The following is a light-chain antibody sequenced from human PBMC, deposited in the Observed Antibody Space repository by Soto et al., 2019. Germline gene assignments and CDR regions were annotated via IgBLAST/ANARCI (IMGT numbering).Light chain of an antibody. CDR2: RSN. J-gene: IGLJ2*01. Sequence: QSVLTQPPSASGTPGQRVNIACSGSSSNIGKNYVFWYQQLPGPAPKLLIYRSNQRPSGVPDRFSGSKSGTSASLAISGLRSEDEADYFCAAWDDSLSSPIFGGGTKLTVL. CDR1: SSNIGKNY. CDR3: AAWDDSLSSPI. V-gene: IGLV1-47*01.